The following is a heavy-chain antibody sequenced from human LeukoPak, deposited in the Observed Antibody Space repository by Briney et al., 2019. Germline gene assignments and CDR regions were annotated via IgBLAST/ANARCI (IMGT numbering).Heavy chain of an antibody. CDR1: GFTFSSYS. D-gene: IGHD3-10*01. Sequence: GGSLRLSCAASGFTFSSYSMTWVRQAPGKGLEWVSSISSTSSYIYYADSLKGRFTISRGNAKNSLYLQMNILRAGDSAVYYCARGLATTFYPGSVNYYFDYWGQGTLVTVSS. CDR2: ISSTSSYI. V-gene: IGHV3-21*01. J-gene: IGHJ4*02. CDR3: ARGLATTFYPGSVNYYFDY.